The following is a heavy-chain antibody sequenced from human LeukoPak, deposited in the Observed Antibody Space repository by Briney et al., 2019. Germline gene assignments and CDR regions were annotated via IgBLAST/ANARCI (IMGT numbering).Heavy chain of an antibody. V-gene: IGHV3-7*04. Sequence: GGSLRLSCVASGFTFSSYWMTWVRQVPGKGLEWVANIRQDGSDKYYVDSVKGRFTISRDNAKNSLYLQMNSLRAEDTAVYYCARTTHDSGGYWGQGTLVTVSS. D-gene: IGHD4-17*01. J-gene: IGHJ4*02. CDR2: IRQDGSDK. CDR3: ARTTHDSGGY. CDR1: GFTFSSYW.